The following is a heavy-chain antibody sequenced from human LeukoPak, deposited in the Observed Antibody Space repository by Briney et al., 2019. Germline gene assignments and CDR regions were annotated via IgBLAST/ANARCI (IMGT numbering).Heavy chain of an antibody. V-gene: IGHV1-46*01. CDR2: INPSGGST. CDR1: GYTFTSYY. D-gene: IGHD3-22*01. Sequence: APVKVSCKASGYTFTSYYMNWVRQAPGQGLEWMGIINPSGGSTSYAQKFQGRVTMTRDTSTSTVYMELSSLRSEDTAVYYCARWREPGWDYYDRDFDYWGQGTLVTVSS. CDR3: ARWREPGWDYYDRDFDY. J-gene: IGHJ4*02.